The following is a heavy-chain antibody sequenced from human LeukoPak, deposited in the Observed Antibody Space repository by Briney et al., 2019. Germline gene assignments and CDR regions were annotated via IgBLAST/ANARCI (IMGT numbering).Heavy chain of an antibody. J-gene: IGHJ4*02. Sequence: PGGSLRLSCAASGFTFSSYWMHWVRQAPGKGLVWVSRINSDGSSTSYADSVKGRFTISRDNAKNTLYLQMNSLRAEDTAVYYCARLEQLAYYFDYWGQGTLVTVSS. CDR1: GFTFSSYW. CDR2: INSDGSST. CDR3: ARLEQLAYYFDY. V-gene: IGHV3-74*01. D-gene: IGHD6-6*01.